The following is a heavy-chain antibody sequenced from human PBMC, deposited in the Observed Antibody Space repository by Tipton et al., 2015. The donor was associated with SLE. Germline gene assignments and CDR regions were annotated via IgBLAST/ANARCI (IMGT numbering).Heavy chain of an antibody. V-gene: IGHV4-4*07. CDR3: ARTAVLAAIMMDV. D-gene: IGHD2-2*01. J-gene: IGHJ6*02. CDR1: GGSISGYY. Sequence: TLSLTCTVSGGSISGYYWSWIRQPAGKGLEWIGRIYSSGSTIYNPSLKSRLTLSLDTSKNQFSLRVRSVTAADTAVYYCARTAVLAAIMMDVWGQGTTVTVSS. CDR2: IYSSGST.